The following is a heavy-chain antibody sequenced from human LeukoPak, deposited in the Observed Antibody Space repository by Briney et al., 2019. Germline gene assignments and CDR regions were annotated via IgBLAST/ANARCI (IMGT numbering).Heavy chain of an antibody. J-gene: IGHJ3*02. CDR3: TTLIRITMIVVVTHDAFDI. CDR2: IKRKTDGGTT. V-gene: IGHV3-15*01. CDR1: GFTFSNAW. Sequence: GGSLRLSCAASGFTFSNAWMSWVRQAPGKGLEWVGRIKRKTDGGTTDYAAAVKGRFTISRDDSKNTLYLQMNSLKTEDTAVYYCTTLIRITMIVVVTHDAFDIWGQGTMVTVSS. D-gene: IGHD3-22*01.